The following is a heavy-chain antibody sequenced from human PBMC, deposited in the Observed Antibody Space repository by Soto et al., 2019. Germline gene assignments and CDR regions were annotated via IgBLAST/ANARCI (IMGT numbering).Heavy chain of an antibody. V-gene: IGHV4-38-2*02. CDR2: IYHSGTT. Sequence: SETKSHTCTVSGGSIISHCVCACVRQSPGKGLVWIGSIYHSGTTYYNPSLESRVIISLDTSESRFALRLTSVTAADAAVYYCARTDNVGYYPYLGQGTWVT. CDR3: ARTDNVGYYPY. J-gene: IGHJ4*01. D-gene: IGHD3-3*01. CDR1: GGSIISHCV.